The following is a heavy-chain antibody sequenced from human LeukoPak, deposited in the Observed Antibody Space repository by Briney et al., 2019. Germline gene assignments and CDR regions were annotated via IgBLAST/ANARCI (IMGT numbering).Heavy chain of an antibody. CDR2: IYSGGST. V-gene: IGHV3-NL1*01. CDR3: RGSGSYYKAFDY. CDR1: GFTFSSYG. J-gene: IGHJ4*02. Sequence: GGSLRLSCAASGFTFSSYGMHWVRQAPGKGLEWVSVIYSGGSTYYADSVKGRFTISRDNSKNTLYLQMNSLRAEDTAVYYCRGSGSYYKAFDYWGQGTLVTVSS. D-gene: IGHD3-10*01.